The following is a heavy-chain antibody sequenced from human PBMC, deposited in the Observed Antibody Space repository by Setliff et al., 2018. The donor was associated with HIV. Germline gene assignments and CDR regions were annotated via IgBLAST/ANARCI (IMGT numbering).Heavy chain of an antibody. CDR1: DFSLYDFN. D-gene: IGHD3-10*01. V-gene: IGHV3-21*01. J-gene: IGHJ6*03. CDR3: ARNRGRWELLRDYYYYYMDV. CDR2: ISSTTGYI. Sequence: LRLSCEASDFSLYDFNMNWVRQAPGKGLEWVASISSTTGYIFYADSAKGRFIISRDNAKNSLYLQMDSLRAEDTAVYYCARNRGRWELLRDYYYYYMDVWGEGTTVTVS.